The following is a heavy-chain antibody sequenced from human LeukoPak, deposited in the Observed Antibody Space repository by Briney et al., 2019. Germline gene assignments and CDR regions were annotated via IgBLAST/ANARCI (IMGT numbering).Heavy chain of an antibody. CDR2: TSYDGNIK. CDR3: ARADNSKWHNFDY. D-gene: IGHD4-11*01. J-gene: IGHJ4*02. CDR1: GFTFSRFA. Sequence: PGRSLRLSCVASGFTFSRFAMHWVRQAPGKGLEGVAVTSYDGNIKYYADSVRGRFTISRDNSKNTLYLQMNSLRLEDAAVYYCARADNSKWHNFDYWGQGTLVTVSS. V-gene: IGHV3-30*04.